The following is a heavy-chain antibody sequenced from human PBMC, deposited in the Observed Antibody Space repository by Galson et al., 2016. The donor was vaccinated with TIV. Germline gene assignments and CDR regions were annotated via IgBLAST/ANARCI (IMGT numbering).Heavy chain of an antibody. Sequence: SVKVSCKASGGIFIGYGISWVRQAPGQGLEWMGRIIPLFGIVSYAQRFQGRVAIIADKSTGTTYMELSSLRSEDTAGYYCVRSGTYYYDSSGDNWGQGTLVTVSS. D-gene: IGHD3-22*01. CDR2: IIPLFGIV. CDR1: GGIFIGYG. CDR3: VRSGTYYYDSSGDN. J-gene: IGHJ4*02. V-gene: IGHV1-69*04.